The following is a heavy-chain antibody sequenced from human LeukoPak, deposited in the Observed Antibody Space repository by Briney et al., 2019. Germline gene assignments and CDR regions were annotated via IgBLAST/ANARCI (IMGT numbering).Heavy chain of an antibody. CDR1: XFXFSSYA. Sequence: GGSLRLXCAXSXFXFSSYAMSWVRQAPGKGLEWVSAISGSGGSTYYADSVKGRFTISRDNSKNTLYLQMNSLRAEDTAVYYCAKEPGYSSGRTIWGQGTMVTVSS. CDR3: AKEPGYSSGRTI. CDR2: ISGSGGST. D-gene: IGHD6-19*01. J-gene: IGHJ3*02. V-gene: IGHV3-23*01.